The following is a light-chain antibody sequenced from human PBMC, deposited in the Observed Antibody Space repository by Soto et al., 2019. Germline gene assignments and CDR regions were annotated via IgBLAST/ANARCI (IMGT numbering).Light chain of an antibody. Sequence: QSVLTQPPSVSGAPGQRVTISCTGSSSNIGAGYDVQWYQQLPGTAPKLLIYGNSNRPSGVPDRFSGSKSGTSASLAITGLPAEDEADYYCQSYDSSLSGVVFGGGTKLTVL. CDR1: SSNIGAGYD. CDR2: GNS. CDR3: QSYDSSLSGVV. J-gene: IGLJ2*01. V-gene: IGLV1-40*01.